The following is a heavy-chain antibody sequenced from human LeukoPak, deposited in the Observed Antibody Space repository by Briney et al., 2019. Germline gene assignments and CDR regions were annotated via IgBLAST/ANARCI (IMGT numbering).Heavy chain of an antibody. Sequence: GASVKVSCKASGYTFTCYYMHWVRQAPGQGLEWMGWINPNSGGTNYAQKFQGRVTMTRDTSISTDSMELSRLSSDDTAVYYCAKREHGGAGYGTFDYWGQGTLVTVSS. CDR2: INPNSGGT. D-gene: IGHD6-13*01. CDR3: AKREHGGAGYGTFDY. J-gene: IGHJ4*02. V-gene: IGHV1-2*02. CDR1: GYTFTCYY.